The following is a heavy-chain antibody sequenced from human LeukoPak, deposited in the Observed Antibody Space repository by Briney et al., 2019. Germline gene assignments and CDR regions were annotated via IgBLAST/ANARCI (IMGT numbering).Heavy chain of an antibody. V-gene: IGHV1-69*04. CDR3: ARGISGYSGYGYAFDI. D-gene: IGHD5-12*01. Sequence: SVKVSCKASGGTFSSYAISRVRQAPGQGLEWMGRILPILGIANYAQKFQGRFTITADGSTSTAYMELSSLRSEDTAVYYCARGISGYSGYGYAFDIWGQGTMVTVSS. CDR2: ILPILGIA. CDR1: GGTFSSYA. J-gene: IGHJ3*02.